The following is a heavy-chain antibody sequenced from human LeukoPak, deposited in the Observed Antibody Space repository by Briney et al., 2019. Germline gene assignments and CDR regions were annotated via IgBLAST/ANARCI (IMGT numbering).Heavy chain of an antibody. CDR1: GFTFSSYS. D-gene: IGHD3-22*01. CDR3: ARDDSGYYYYYYYYMDV. CDR2: IKQDGSEK. Sequence: GGSLRLSCAASGFTFSSYSMNWVRQAPGKGLEWVANIKQDGSEKYYVDSVKGRFTISRDNAKNSLYLQMNSLRAEDTAVYYCARDDSGYYYYYYYYMDVWGKGTTVTVSS. J-gene: IGHJ6*03. V-gene: IGHV3-7*01.